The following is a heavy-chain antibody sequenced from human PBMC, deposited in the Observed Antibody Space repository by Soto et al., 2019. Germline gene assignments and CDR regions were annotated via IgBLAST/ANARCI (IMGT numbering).Heavy chain of an antibody. Sequence: QITLKESGPTLVKPTQTLTLTCTFSGFSLSTSGMGVGWIRQPPGKALEWLALIYWDDDKRYSPSLKSRLTITKNTSKNQVVLTMTNMDPVDTATYYCAHYRSTCSFDYWGQGTLVTVSS. CDR2: IYWDDDK. CDR3: AHYRSTCSFDY. D-gene: IGHD6-13*01. CDR1: GFSLSTSGMG. V-gene: IGHV2-5*02. J-gene: IGHJ4*02.